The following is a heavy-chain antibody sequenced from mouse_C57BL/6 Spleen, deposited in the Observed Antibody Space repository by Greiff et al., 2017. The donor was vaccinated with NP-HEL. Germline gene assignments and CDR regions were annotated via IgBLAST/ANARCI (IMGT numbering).Heavy chain of an antibody. V-gene: IGHV5-17*01. D-gene: IGHD1-1*01. CDR1: GFTFSDYG. Sequence: DVQLVESGGGLVKPGGSLKLSCAASGFTFSDYGMHWVRQAPEKGLEWVAYISSGSSTIYYADTVKGRFTISRDNAKNTLFLQMTSLRSEDTAMYYCARDYYGSSYPYYFDYWGQGTTLTVSS. CDR3: ARDYYGSSYPYYFDY. J-gene: IGHJ2*01. CDR2: ISSGSSTI.